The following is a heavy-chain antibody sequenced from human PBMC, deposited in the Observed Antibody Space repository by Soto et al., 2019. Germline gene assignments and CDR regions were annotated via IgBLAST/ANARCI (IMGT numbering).Heavy chain of an antibody. CDR2: IDSGSRTI. D-gene: IGHD1-20*01. CDR1: GFTFRDYG. Sequence: EVQLVESGGGLVQPGGSLTLSCVASGFTFRDYGMNWARQAPGKGLEWVTNIDSGSRTISYADSVMGRFTISRDNAKKSLYLQMNSLRDEDTAIYYCARDPDGIYDVDYWGQGTLVTVSS. V-gene: IGHV3-48*02. J-gene: IGHJ4*02. CDR3: ARDPDGIYDVDY.